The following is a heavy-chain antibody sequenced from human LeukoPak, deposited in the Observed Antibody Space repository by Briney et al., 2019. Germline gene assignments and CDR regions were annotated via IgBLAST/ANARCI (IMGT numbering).Heavy chain of an antibody. J-gene: IGHJ6*04. Sequence: PGGSLRLSCAASGFTFSSYSMNWVRQAPGKGLEWVSSISSSSSYIYYADSVKGRFTISRDNAKNSLYLRMNSLRAEDTAVYYCARGESGWYTAYYYYGMDVWGKGTTVTVSS. CDR3: ARGESGWYTAYYYYGMDV. CDR2: ISSSSSYI. V-gene: IGHV3-21*01. CDR1: GFTFSSYS. D-gene: IGHD6-19*01.